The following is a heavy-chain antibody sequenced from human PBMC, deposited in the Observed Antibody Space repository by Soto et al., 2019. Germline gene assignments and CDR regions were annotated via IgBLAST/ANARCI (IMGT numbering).Heavy chain of an antibody. CDR3: ARDNSAANGVLDH. CDR2: INPSARSA. CDR1: GYTFTNYY. Sequence: ASVKVSCKASGYTFTNYYLHWVRRAPGQGLEWVGMINPSARSASYAQKLRGRLTMDRDTSTTTVYMELSRLTVEDTAVYFCARDNSAANGVLDHWGQGTLVTVSS. V-gene: IGHV1-46*04. J-gene: IGHJ4*02. D-gene: IGHD1-1*01.